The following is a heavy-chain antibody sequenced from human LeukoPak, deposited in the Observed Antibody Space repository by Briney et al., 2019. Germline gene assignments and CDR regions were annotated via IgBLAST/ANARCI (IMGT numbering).Heavy chain of an antibody. J-gene: IGHJ4*02. CDR3: ARRYYDSSGYTFDY. Sequence: GASVKVSCKASGYTFTGYYMHWVRQAPGQGLEWMGWINPNSGGTNYAQKFQGRVTMTRDTSISTAYMELSRLRSDDTAVYYCARRYYDSSGYTFDYWAREPWSPSPQ. CDR1: GYTFTGYY. D-gene: IGHD3-22*01. CDR2: INPNSGGT. V-gene: IGHV1-2*02.